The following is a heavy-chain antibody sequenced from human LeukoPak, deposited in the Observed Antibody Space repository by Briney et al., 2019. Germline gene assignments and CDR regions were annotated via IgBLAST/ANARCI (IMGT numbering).Heavy chain of an antibody. V-gene: IGHV3-23*01. CDR1: GFTFSSYA. D-gene: IGHD1-26*01. CDR2: ISGSGGNT. CDR3: VKDLGRYRNNCFGY. Sequence: PGGSLRLSCAASGFTFSSYAMSWVRQAPGKGLEWVSTISGSGGNTYYADSVKGRFTISRDDSKNTLYLQMNSLRAEDTAVYYCVKDLGRYRNNCFGYWGQGTLVTVSS. J-gene: IGHJ4*02.